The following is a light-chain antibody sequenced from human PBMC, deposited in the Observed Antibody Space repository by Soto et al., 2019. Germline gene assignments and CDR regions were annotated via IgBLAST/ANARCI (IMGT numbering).Light chain of an antibody. Sequence: EIVMTQSPATLSVSPGERATLSCRASQSVSSNLLAWYQQKPGQAPRLLIYDASNRATGVQARFSGSGSGTDFTLTISDLEPADFGLYYCQQRLNWPPGFGQGTKVDIK. CDR3: QQRLNWPPG. V-gene: IGKV3-11*01. CDR1: QSVSSN. J-gene: IGKJ1*01. CDR2: DAS.